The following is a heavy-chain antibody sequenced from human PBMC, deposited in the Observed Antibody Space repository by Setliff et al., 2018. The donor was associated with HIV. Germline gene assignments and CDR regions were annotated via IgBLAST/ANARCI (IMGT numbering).Heavy chain of an antibody. CDR1: GYTFTSYY. CDR2: INPSGAIT. J-gene: IGHJ4*02. Sequence: KVSCKTSGYTFTSYYLHWVRQAPGQGLEWMGIINPSGAITTYAHKFQGRVSITRDTSTSTVYMELSGLRSEDTAVYYCARDPSASSFDHWGQGTLVTVSS. D-gene: IGHD1-26*01. V-gene: IGHV1-46*01. CDR3: ARDPSASSFDH.